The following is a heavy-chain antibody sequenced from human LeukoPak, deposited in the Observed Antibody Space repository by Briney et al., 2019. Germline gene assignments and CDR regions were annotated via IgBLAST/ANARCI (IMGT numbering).Heavy chain of an antibody. CDR1: GFTFSSYS. CDR3: APQTVDTAMVGYFQH. CDR2: ISSSSSYI. V-gene: IGHV3-21*01. Sequence: GGSLRLSCAASGFTFSSYSMNWVRQAPGKGLEWVSSISSSSSYIYYADSVKGRFTISRDNAKNSLYLQMNSLRAEDTAVYHCAPQTVDTAMVGYFQHWGQGTLVTVSS. D-gene: IGHD5-18*01. J-gene: IGHJ1*01.